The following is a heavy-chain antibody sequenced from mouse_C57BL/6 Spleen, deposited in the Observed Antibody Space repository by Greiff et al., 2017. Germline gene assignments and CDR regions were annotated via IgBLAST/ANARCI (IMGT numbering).Heavy chain of an antibody. CDR1: GYNFTSYW. CDR2: IYPGSGST. CDR3: ARGCLTVDY. J-gene: IGHJ2*01. D-gene: IGHD4-1*01. Sequence: QVQLQQPGAELVKPGASVKMSCKASGYNFTSYWITWVKQRPGQGLEWIGDIYPGSGSTNYNEKFKSKATLTVDTSSSAAYMQLSSMTSEDSAVYYGARGCLTVDYWGQGTTLTVSS. V-gene: IGHV1-55*01.